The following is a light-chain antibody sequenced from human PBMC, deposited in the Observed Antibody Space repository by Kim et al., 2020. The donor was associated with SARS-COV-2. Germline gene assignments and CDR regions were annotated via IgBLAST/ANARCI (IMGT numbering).Light chain of an antibody. J-gene: IGLJ3*02. CDR3: QSFDSNIQV. Sequence: GKPVTISCTRSSGSIASTNVQWYQQRPGTSPTAVIFENNQRPSGVPDRFSGSIDGSSNSASLTISGLKTEDEADYYCQSFDSNIQVFGGGTQLTVL. V-gene: IGLV6-57*01. CDR1: SGSIASTN. CDR2: ENN.